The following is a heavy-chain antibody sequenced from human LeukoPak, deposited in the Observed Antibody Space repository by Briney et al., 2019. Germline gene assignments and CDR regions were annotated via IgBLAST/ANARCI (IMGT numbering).Heavy chain of an antibody. J-gene: IGHJ5*02. V-gene: IGHV4-59*08. Sequence: SETLSLTCTLSGGSINNNYWSWIRQPPGEGLEWIAFVHSSGNTNYNPSLKSRVTISIDTSKNQFSLRLSSVTAADTAVYYCARQFDPWGQGILVTVSS. CDR1: GGSINNNY. CDR2: VHSSGNT. CDR3: ARQFDP.